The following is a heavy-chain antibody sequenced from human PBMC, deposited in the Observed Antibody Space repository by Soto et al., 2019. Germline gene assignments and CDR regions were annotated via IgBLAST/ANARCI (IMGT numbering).Heavy chain of an antibody. CDR2: MNPNSGNT. J-gene: IGHJ4*02. CDR3: ARVLRVKNTVTTMYY. V-gene: IGHV1-8*01. D-gene: IGHD4-17*01. Sequence: APVKVSCKASGYTFTSYDINWVRQATGQGLEWMGWMNPNSGNTGYAQKFQGRVTMTRNTSISTAYMELSSLRSEDTAVYYCARVLRVKNTVTTMYYWGQGTLVTVSS. CDR1: GYTFTSYD.